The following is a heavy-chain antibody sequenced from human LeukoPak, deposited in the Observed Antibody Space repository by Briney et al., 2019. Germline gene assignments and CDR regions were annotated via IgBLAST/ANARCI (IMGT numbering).Heavy chain of an antibody. D-gene: IGHD3-16*02. V-gene: IGHV3-30*04. CDR1: GFTFSSYA. J-gene: IGHJ4*02. CDR3: ARDLSMITFGGVIPWGLAY. Sequence: PGKSLRLSCAASGFTFSSYAMQWVRHPPGEVREWVAVISYYGSKKYYAESVQGRFTISRDNSKNTVYLQMNSLRAEDTAVYYCARDLSMITFGGVIPWGLAYWGQGNLVIVSS. CDR2: ISYYGSKK.